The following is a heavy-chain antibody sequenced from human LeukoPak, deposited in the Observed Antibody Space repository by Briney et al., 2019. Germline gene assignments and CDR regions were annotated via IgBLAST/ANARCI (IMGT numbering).Heavy chain of an antibody. Sequence: GGSLRLSSAASGFTFEDYGMIWVRHAPGKGLEWVSGISGSGDNTLYAASVKGRFTISRDNSKNTLYLEMNSLRVEDTAIYYCAKMKGHPLPKYYMDVWGQGTTVTVSS. CDR2: ISGSGDNT. V-gene: IGHV3-23*01. CDR1: GFTFEDYG. D-gene: IGHD2/OR15-2a*01. CDR3: AKMKGHPLPKYYMDV. J-gene: IGHJ6*01.